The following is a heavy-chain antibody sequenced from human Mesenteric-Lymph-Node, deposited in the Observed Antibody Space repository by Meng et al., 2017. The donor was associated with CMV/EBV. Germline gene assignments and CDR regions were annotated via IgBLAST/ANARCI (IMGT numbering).Heavy chain of an antibody. Sequence: SETLSLTCTVSGGSISRNYWSWIRQPPGKGLEWIASIYYSGSTYYSPSLKSRVTISVDTSKNQFSLKLSSVTAADTAVYYCAREDCSGSTCGGAFDIWGQGTMVTVSS. CDR2: IYYSGST. CDR1: GGSISRNY. J-gene: IGHJ3*02. V-gene: IGHV4-59*12. CDR3: AREDCSGSTCGGAFDI. D-gene: IGHD2-2*01.